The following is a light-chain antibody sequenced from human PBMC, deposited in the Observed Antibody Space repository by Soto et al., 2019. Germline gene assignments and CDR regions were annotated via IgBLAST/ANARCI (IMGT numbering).Light chain of an antibody. CDR3: QKSYITPLK. Sequence: DIQMTHSPSSLSASVLYIVSITFRASQSITTYLNWYHQKPGKAPKLLIYAASSLQSGVPSRFSGSGSGTDFTLTISSLQPEDFATYYCQKSYITPLKFGQGTKVDIK. V-gene: IGKV1-39*01. J-gene: IGKJ1*01. CDR1: QSITTY. CDR2: AAS.